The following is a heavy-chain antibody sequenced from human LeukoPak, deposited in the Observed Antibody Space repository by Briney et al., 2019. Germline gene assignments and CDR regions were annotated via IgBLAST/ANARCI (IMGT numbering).Heavy chain of an antibody. Sequence: SETLSLTCSVSGGSIGSYYWSWIRQPPGKGLEWIGYMYNSGSANYNPSLKSRVTISLDTSKNQFSLKLSSVTAADTAVYYCAKDVSRILTGARNYFDSWGQGTLVTVSS. CDR3: AKDVSRILTGARNYFDS. V-gene: IGHV4-59*08. D-gene: IGHD3-9*01. CDR1: GGSIGSYY. J-gene: IGHJ4*02. CDR2: MYNSGSA.